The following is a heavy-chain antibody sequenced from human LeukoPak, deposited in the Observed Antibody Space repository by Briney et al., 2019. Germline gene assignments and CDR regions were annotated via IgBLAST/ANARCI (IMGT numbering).Heavy chain of an antibody. CDR1: GCTFSSYA. CDR2: ISGSGGST. V-gene: IGHV3-23*01. D-gene: IGHD3-16*01. J-gene: IGHJ4*02. Sequence: GGSLRLSCAASGCTFSSYAMSWVRQAPGKGLEWVSAISGSGGSTYYADSVKGRFTISRDNSKNTLYLQMNSLRAEDTAVYYCAKAQGWGSYSPFDYWGQGTLVTVSS. CDR3: AKAQGWGSYSPFDY.